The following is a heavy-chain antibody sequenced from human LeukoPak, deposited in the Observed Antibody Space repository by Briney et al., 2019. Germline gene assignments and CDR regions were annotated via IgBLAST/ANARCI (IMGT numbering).Heavy chain of an antibody. CDR1: GYTFTSYG. V-gene: IGHV1-18*01. Sequence: AASVKVSCKASGYTFTSYGISWVRQAPGQGLEWMGWISAYNGNTNYAQKLQGRVTMTTDTSTSTAYMELSSLRSEDTAVYYCARVTQGYLVGGSYSGMDVWGQGTTVTVSS. J-gene: IGHJ6*02. D-gene: IGHD1-26*01. CDR3: ARVTQGYLVGGSYSGMDV. CDR2: ISAYNGNT.